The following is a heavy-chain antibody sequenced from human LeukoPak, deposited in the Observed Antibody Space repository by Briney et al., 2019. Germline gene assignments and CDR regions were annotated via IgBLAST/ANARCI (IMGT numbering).Heavy chain of an antibody. CDR1: GFTFGDYA. CDR3: TQYSGYDSFDY. V-gene: IGHV3-49*04. D-gene: IGHD5-12*01. J-gene: IGHJ4*02. CDR2: IRSKAYGGTT. Sequence: GRSLRLSCTASGFTFGDYAMSWVRQAPGKGLEWVGFIRSKAYGGTTEYAASVKGRFTISRDDSKSIAYLQMNSLKTEDTAVYCCTQYSGYDSFDYWGQGTLVTVSS.